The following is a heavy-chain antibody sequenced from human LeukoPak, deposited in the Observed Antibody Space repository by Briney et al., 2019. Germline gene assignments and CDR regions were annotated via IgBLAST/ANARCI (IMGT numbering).Heavy chain of an antibody. CDR1: GFTFSSYW. J-gene: IGHJ3*02. D-gene: IGHD3-16*01. CDR3: ASADYDYVWGSPRRAFDI. CDR2: IYSGGST. V-gene: IGHV3-53*04. Sequence: GGSLRLSCAASGFTFSSYWMSWVRQAPGKGLEWVSVIYSGGSTYYADSVKGRFTISRHNSKNTLYLQMNSLRAEDTAVYYCASADYDYVWGSPRRAFDIWGQGTMVTVSS.